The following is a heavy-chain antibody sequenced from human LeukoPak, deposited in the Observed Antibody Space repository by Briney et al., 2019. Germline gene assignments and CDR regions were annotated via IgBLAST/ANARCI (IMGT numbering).Heavy chain of an antibody. J-gene: IGHJ4*02. CDR3: AKAASGNWNDVSDY. CDR1: GFTVSNNY. Sequence: PGGSLRLSCAVSGFTVSNNYMSWVRRAPGKGLEGGSVIYGGRNNTVYADSVKGRFTISRDNSKNTLYLQMNSLRAEDTAVYYCAKAASGNWNDVSDYWGQGTLVTVSS. V-gene: IGHV3-53*01. D-gene: IGHD1-20*01. CDR2: IYGGRNNT.